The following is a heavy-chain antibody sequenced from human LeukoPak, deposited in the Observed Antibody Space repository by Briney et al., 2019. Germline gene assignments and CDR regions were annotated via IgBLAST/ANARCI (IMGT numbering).Heavy chain of an antibody. D-gene: IGHD5-18*01. Sequence: SGPTLVNPTQTLTLTCTFSGFSLSTSEVGVGWIRQPPGKALEWLALIYWNDDRRYNPSLKSRLIITKDTSKNQVVLTMTNMGPVDTATYYCAHRRAQLWLQGGGYFDYWGQGTLVTVSS. V-gene: IGHV2-5*01. J-gene: IGHJ4*02. CDR3: AHRRAQLWLQGGGYFDY. CDR2: IYWNDDR. CDR1: GFSLSTSEVG.